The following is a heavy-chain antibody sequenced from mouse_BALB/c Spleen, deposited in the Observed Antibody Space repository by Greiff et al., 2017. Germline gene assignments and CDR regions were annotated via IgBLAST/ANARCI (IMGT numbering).Heavy chain of an antibody. J-gene: IGHJ2*01. CDR2: INPGSGGT. Sequence: VQLQQSGAELVRPGTSVKVSCKASGYAFTNYLIEWVKQRPGQGLEWIGVINPGSGGTNYNEKFKGKATLTADKSSSTAYMQLSSLTSDDSAVYFCARSKYGNSDYWGQGTTLTVSS. CDR3: ARSKYGNSDY. D-gene: IGHD2-10*02. CDR1: GYAFTNYL. V-gene: IGHV1-54*03.